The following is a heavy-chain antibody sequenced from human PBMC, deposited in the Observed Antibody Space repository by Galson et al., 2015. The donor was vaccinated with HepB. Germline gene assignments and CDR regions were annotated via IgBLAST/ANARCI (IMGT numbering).Heavy chain of an antibody. CDR3: AKDLPSGSYYLENAFDI. J-gene: IGHJ3*02. CDR1: GFTFGSYG. D-gene: IGHD1-26*01. CDR2: ISYDGSNK. Sequence: SLRPSCAASGFTFGSYGMHWVRQAPGKGLEWVAVISYDGSNKYYADSVKGRFTISRDNSKNTLYLQMNSLRAEDTAVYYCAKDLPSGSYYLENAFDIWGQGTMVTVSS. V-gene: IGHV3-30*18.